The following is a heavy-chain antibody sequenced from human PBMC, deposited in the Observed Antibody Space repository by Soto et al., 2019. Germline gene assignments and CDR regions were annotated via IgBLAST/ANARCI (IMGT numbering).Heavy chain of an antibody. Sequence: QVQLLQSGSEVREPGSSVRVSCKASGDTFNNHLIAWVRQAPGQGLEWMGGIVPMYGTPHFAQKFQGRVSITADESKSTVYMELNGLGRDDTATFYFARCIQLDYLHGLDVCGQGTTVTVSS. V-gene: IGHV1-69*01. J-gene: IGHJ6*02. D-gene: IGHD4-17*01. CDR1: GDTFNNHL. CDR2: IVPMYGTP. CDR3: ARCIQLDYLHGLDV.